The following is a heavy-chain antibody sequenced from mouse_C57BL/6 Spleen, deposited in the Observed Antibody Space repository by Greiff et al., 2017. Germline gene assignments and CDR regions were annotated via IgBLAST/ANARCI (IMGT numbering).Heavy chain of an antibody. Sequence: EVKVEESGGGLVKPGGSLKLSCAASGFTFSDYGMHWVRQAPEKGLEWVAYISSGSSTIYYADTVKGRFTISRDNAKNTLFLQMTSLRSEDTAMYYCARRAYYSNHFDYWGQGTTLTVSS. V-gene: IGHV5-17*01. CDR3: ARRAYYSNHFDY. J-gene: IGHJ2*01. CDR2: ISSGSSTI. D-gene: IGHD2-5*01. CDR1: GFTFSDYG.